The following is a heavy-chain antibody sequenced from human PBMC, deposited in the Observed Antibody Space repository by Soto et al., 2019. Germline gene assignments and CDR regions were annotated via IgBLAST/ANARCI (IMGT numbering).Heavy chain of an antibody. CDR1: GFTFSSYA. V-gene: IGHV3-23*01. J-gene: IGHJ4*02. D-gene: IGHD1-26*01. CDR3: AKDRWELLPYFDY. CDR2: ISGSGGST. Sequence: EVQLLESGGGLVQPGGSLRLSCAASGFTFSSYAMSWVRQAPGKGLEWVSAISGSGGSTYYADSVKGRFTISRDNSKNTLYLQMNSRRSEDTAVYYCAKDRWELLPYFDYWGQGTLVTVSS.